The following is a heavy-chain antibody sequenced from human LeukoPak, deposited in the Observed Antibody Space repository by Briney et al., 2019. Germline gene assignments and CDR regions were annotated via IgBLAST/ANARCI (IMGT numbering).Heavy chain of an antibody. J-gene: IGHJ3*02. D-gene: IGHD3-10*01. CDR1: GGSISSYY. CDR2: IYYSGST. CDR3: ARFDSAYGSGRDDAFDI. Sequence: SGTLSLTCTVSGGSISSYYWSWIRQPPGKGLEWIGYIYYSGSTNYNPSLKSRVTISVDTSKNQFSLKLSSVTAADTAVYYCARFDSAYGSGRDDAFDIWGQGTMVTVSS. V-gene: IGHV4-59*01.